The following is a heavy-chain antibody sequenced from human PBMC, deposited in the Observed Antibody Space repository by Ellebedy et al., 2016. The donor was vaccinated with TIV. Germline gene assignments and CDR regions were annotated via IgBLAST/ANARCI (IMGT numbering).Heavy chain of an antibody. Sequence: GGSLRLSXAASGFTFSTYAVHWVRQAPGKGLEWVAVISYDGSNAWYADSLKGRFTISRDNSKDTLYLQMNNVRAEDTAVYYCAREGGNSGSYVDAFDIWGQGTMVTVSS. CDR1: GFTFSTYA. J-gene: IGHJ3*02. V-gene: IGHV3-30-3*01. CDR2: ISYDGSNA. D-gene: IGHD1-26*01. CDR3: AREGGNSGSYVDAFDI.